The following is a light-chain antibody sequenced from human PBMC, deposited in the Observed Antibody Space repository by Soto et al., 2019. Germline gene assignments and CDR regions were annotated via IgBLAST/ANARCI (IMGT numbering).Light chain of an antibody. Sequence: QSALTQPASVSGSPGQSITISCTGSSSDVGDYNYVAWYQQHPDKAPELMIFDVSSRPSGVSNRFSGSKSGSTASLTISGLQAEDEADYFCSSYSSSGTLYVFGTGTKVTVL. CDR3: SSYSSSGTLYV. CDR1: SSDVGDYNY. CDR2: DVS. V-gene: IGLV2-14*03. J-gene: IGLJ1*01.